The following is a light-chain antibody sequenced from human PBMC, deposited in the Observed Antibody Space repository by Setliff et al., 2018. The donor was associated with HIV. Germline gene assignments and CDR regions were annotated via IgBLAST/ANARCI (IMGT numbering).Light chain of an antibody. CDR1: RSNIGTGFD. J-gene: IGLJ1*01. V-gene: IGLV1-40*01. CDR3: QSYDSSLSGYV. CDR2: GNS. Sequence: QSVLTQPPSVSGAPGQRVTIFCVGGRSNIGTGFDVHWYQQLPGTAPKLLISGNSNRPSGVPDRFSGSKSGISASLAITGLQAEDEVDYYCQSYDSSLSGYVFGTGTKVTVL.